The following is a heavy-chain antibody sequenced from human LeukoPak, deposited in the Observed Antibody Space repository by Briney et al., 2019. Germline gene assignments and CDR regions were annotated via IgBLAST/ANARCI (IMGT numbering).Heavy chain of an antibody. V-gene: IGHV3-53*01. J-gene: IGHJ4*02. CDR1: GFTVSSNY. D-gene: IGHD1-26*01. CDR2: IYSGGST. Sequence: GGSLRLSCAASGFTVSSNYMSWVRQAPGKGLEWVSVIYSGGSTYYADSVKGRFTISRDNSRNTLYLQMNSLRAEDTAVYYCAKSKWELEYYFDYWGQGTLVTVSS. CDR3: AKSKWELEYYFDY.